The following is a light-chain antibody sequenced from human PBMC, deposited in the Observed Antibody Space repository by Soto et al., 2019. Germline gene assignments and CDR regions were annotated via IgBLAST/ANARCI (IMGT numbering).Light chain of an antibody. CDR2: GNS. CDR1: RSNIGAGYD. CDR3: QSYDSSLCGLV. J-gene: IGLJ1*01. V-gene: IGLV1-40*01. Sequence: SVLTQPPSVSGAPGQRVTISGTGSRSNIGAGYDVHWYQQLPGTAPKLLIHGNSNRPSGVPDRFSGSKSGTSAALAITGLQAEDEADYDFQSYDSSLCGLVFGTGSQLTGL.